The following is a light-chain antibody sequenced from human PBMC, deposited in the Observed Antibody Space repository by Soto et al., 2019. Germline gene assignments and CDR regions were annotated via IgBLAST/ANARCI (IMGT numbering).Light chain of an antibody. CDR1: QSVSSRY. J-gene: IGKJ2*01. Sequence: EIVLTQSPGTLSLSPGERATLSCRASQSVSSRYVAWYQQKPGQAPRLLIYAESSRATGTPDRFSGSGSGNDFTLTISRREHEDFAVYYCQEYGSSPETFGEGNKLEIK. CDR2: AES. CDR3: QEYGSSPET. V-gene: IGKV3-20*01.